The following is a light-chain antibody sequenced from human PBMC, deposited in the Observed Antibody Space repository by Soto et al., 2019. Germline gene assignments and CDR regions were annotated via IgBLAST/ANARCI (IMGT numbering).Light chain of an antibody. J-gene: IGKJ2*01. V-gene: IGKV1-8*01. Sequence: SSFSASTGDRVTITCRASQGISSYLAWYQQKPGKAPKLLIYAASTLQSGVPSRFSGSGSGTDFTLTISCLQSEDFVTYYCQQYYSYPYTFGQGTKVDIK. CDR1: QGISSY. CDR3: QQYYSYPYT. CDR2: AAS.